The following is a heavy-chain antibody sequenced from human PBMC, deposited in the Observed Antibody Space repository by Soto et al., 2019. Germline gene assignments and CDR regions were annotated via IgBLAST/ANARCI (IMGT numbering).Heavy chain of an antibody. D-gene: IGHD6-19*01. CDR2: IGSSSSYI. CDR1: GFTFSSYD. V-gene: IGHV3-21*01. Sequence: EVQLVESGGGLVQPGGSLRLSCAASGFTFSSYDMHWVRQATGKGLEWVSAIGSSSSYIYYADSVKGRFTISRDNAKNSLYLQMNSLRAEDTAVYYCARGQAAVAGRDWFDPWGQGTLVTVSS. J-gene: IGHJ5*02. CDR3: ARGQAAVAGRDWFDP.